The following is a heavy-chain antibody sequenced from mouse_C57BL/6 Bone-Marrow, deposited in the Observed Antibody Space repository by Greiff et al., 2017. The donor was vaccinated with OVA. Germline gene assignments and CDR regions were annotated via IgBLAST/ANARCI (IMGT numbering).Heavy chain of an antibody. J-gene: IGHJ2*01. CDR3: ARGGIYYGNYVGY. V-gene: IGHV1-64*01. D-gene: IGHD2-1*01. Sequence: VQLVESGAELVKPGASVKLSCKASGYTFTSYWMHWVKQRPGQGLEWIGMIHPNSGSTNYNEKFKSKATLTVDKSSSTAYMQLSSLTSEDSAVYYCARGGIYYGNYVGYWGQGTTLTVSS. CDR2: IHPNSGST. CDR1: GYTFTSYW.